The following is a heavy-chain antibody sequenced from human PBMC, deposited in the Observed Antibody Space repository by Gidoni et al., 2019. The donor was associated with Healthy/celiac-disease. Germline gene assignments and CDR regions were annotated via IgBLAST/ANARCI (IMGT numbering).Heavy chain of an antibody. CDR3: AKDRGCTNGVCFGYFDY. Sequence: QVQLVESGGGVVQPGRSLRLSCAASGFTFSSYGMHWVRKAPGKGLGWVAVISYDGSNKYYADSVKGRFTISRDNSKNTLYLQMNSLRAEDTAVYYCAKDRGCTNGVCFGYFDYWGQGTLVTVSS. J-gene: IGHJ4*02. CDR2: ISYDGSNK. D-gene: IGHD2-8*01. CDR1: GFTFSSYG. V-gene: IGHV3-30*18.